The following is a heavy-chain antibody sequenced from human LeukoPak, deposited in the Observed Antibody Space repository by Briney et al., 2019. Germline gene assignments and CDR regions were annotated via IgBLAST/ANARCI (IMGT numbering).Heavy chain of an antibody. CDR1: GFSFSSYA. CDR3: AKVGHLPYSSSWYSSY. D-gene: IGHD6-13*01. J-gene: IGHJ4*02. CDR2: MSSSDDGR. V-gene: IGHV3-23*01. Sequence: GGSLRLSCATSGFSFSSYAMSWVRQAPGKGLEWVSAMSSSDDGRYYAASVRGRFTISRDTSRSTLYLQMNSLRAEDAAVYYCAKVGHLPYSSSWYSSYWGQGTLVTVSS.